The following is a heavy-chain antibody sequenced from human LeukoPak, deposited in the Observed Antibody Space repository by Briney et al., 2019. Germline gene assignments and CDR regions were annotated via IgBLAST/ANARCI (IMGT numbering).Heavy chain of an antibody. D-gene: IGHD6-13*01. Sequence: ASVKVSCKASGYTFTGYYMHWVRQAPGQGLEWMGWINPNSGGANYAQKFQGRVTMTRDTPISTAYMELSRLRSDDTAVYYCARLDAVGIAAAWGQGTLVTVSS. CDR3: ARLDAVGIAAA. CDR1: GYTFTGYY. J-gene: IGHJ5*02. V-gene: IGHV1-2*02. CDR2: INPNSGGA.